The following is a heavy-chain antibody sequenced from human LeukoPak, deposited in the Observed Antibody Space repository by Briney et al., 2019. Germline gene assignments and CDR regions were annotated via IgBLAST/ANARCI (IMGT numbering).Heavy chain of an antibody. Sequence: SETLSLTCTVSGGSISSGDYYWSWIRQPPGKGLEWIGYIYYSGSTYYNPSLKSRVTISVDTSKNQFSLKLSSVTAADTAVYYCARVRRAVTHYFDYWGQGTLVTVSS. CDR3: ARVRRAVTHYFDY. J-gene: IGHJ4*02. CDR2: IYYSGST. D-gene: IGHD4-17*01. V-gene: IGHV4-30-4*08. CDR1: GGSISSGDYY.